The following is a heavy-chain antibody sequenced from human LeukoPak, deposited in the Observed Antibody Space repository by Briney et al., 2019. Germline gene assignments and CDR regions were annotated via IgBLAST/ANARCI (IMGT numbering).Heavy chain of an antibody. V-gene: IGHV3-21*01. J-gene: IGHJ3*02. D-gene: IGHD2-15*01. CDR1: GFTFSSYS. CDR3: ARVGPPPLVVVVAAKQGDAFDI. Sequence: PGGSLRLSCAASGFTFSSYSMNWVRQAPGKGLEWVSSISSSSSYIYYADSVKGRFTISRDNAKNSLYLQMNSLRAEDTAVYYCARVGPPPLVVVVAAKQGDAFDIWGQGTMVTVSS. CDR2: ISSSSSYI.